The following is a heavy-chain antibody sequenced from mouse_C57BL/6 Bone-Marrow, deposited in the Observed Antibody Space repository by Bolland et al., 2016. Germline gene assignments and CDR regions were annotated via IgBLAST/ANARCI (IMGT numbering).Heavy chain of an antibody. CDR2: PSSGYN. D-gene: IGHD1-1*01. V-gene: IGHV1-7*01. CDR3: ARRTTVVGAMDY. Sequence: PSSGYNKYNQKFKDKATLTADKSSSTAYMQLSSLTYEDSAVYYCARRTTVVGAMDYWSQGTS. J-gene: IGHJ4*01.